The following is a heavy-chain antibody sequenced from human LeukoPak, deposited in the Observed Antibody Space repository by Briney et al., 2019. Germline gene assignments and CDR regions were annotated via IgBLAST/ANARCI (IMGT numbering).Heavy chain of an antibody. Sequence: GGSLRLSYAASGFTFSSYSMNWVRQAPGKGLEWVSYISSSSSTIYYADSVKGRFTISRDNAKNSLYLQMNSLRDEDTAVYYCARSLVPYYDILTGYYIPPYYFDYWGQGTLVTVSS. CDR3: ARSLVPYYDILTGYYIPPYYFDY. V-gene: IGHV3-48*02. CDR1: GFTFSSYS. CDR2: ISSSSSTI. D-gene: IGHD3-9*01. J-gene: IGHJ4*02.